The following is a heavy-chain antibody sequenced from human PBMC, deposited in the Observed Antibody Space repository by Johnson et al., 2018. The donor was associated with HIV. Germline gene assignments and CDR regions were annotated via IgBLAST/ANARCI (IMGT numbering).Heavy chain of an antibody. D-gene: IGHD6-6*01. V-gene: IGHV3-30*02. CDR2: IRYDGSNK. J-gene: IGHJ3*01. Sequence: QVQLVESGGGVVQPGGSLRLSCAASGFTFSSYGMHWVRQAPGKGLEWVAFIRYDGSNKYYADSVKGRFTISRDNSKNTLYLQMNSLRVEDTAVNYCAKGEQLVIAGKGHDVLDSWGKGTMVPVSS. CDR3: AKGEQLVIAGKGHDVLDS. CDR1: GFTFSSYG.